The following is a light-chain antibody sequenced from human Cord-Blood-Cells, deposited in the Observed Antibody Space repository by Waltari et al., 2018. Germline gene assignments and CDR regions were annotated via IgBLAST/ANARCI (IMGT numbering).Light chain of an antibody. J-gene: IGLJ3*02. V-gene: IGLV2-14*01. CDR3: SSYTSSSTWV. Sequence: QSALTQPASASGSPGQSITISCTGTSSDVGGYNYVSWYQQHPGKAPKLMIYDVSKRPSGGSDRFSGPKAGNTASLTISGLQAEDEADYYCSSYTSSSTWVFGGGTKLTVL. CDR1: SSDVGGYNY. CDR2: DVS.